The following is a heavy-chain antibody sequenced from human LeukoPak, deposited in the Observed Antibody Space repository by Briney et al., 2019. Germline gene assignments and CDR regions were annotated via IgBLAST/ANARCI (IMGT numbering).Heavy chain of an antibody. V-gene: IGHV3-64*01. Sequence: PGGSLRLSCAASGFTFSSYAMHWVRQAPGKGLEYVSGISSNGGSTYHANSVKGRFTISRDNAKNTLYLQMNSLRAEDTAVYYCAKENSSGWYIFDYWGQGTLVTVSS. CDR3: AKENSSGWYIFDY. CDR2: ISSNGGST. J-gene: IGHJ4*02. CDR1: GFTFSSYA. D-gene: IGHD6-19*01.